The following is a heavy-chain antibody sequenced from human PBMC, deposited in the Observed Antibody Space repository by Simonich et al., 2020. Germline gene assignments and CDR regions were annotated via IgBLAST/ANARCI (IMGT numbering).Heavy chain of an antibody. Sequence: QVQLVQSGAEVMKPGSSVKVSCKASGGTFSSYAISWVRQAPGQGLEWEGGILPILGIAKSAQKFTGRVTITADKSTSTAYMELSSLRSEDTAVYYCARGGLADRRIVYYYYMDVWGKGTTVTVSS. CDR3: ARGGLADRRIVYYYYMDV. CDR1: GGTFSSYA. D-gene: IGHD2-15*01. CDR2: ILPILGIA. J-gene: IGHJ6*03. V-gene: IGHV1-69*09.